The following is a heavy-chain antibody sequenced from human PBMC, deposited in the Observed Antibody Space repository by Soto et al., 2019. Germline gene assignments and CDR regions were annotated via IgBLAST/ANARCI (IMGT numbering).Heavy chain of an antibody. Sequence: QVQLVESGGGVVQPGRSLRLSCAASGFPFTSYGMHWVREGPDKGLEGVAIISYDGSDKYYADSVKGRFTISRDNSKNTLYLQMNSLRPEDTALYYCVVGQYYFDYRGQGTLVIVSS. CDR2: ISYDGSDK. CDR1: GFPFTSYG. V-gene: IGHV3-30*03. J-gene: IGHJ4*02. CDR3: VVGQYYFDY. D-gene: IGHD1-26*01.